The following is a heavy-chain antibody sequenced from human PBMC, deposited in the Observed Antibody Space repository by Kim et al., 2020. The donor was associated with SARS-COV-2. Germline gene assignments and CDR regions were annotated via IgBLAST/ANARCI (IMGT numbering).Heavy chain of an antibody. CDR1: GGSISSYY. Sequence: SETLSLTCTVSGGSISSYYWSWIRQPPGKGLEWIGYIYYSGSTNYNPSLKSRVTISVDTSKNQFSLKLSSVTAADTAVYYCARDQRDIVVVPAAIGPNWYFDLWGRGTLVTVSS. D-gene: IGHD2-2*01. J-gene: IGHJ2*01. V-gene: IGHV4-59*01. CDR3: ARDQRDIVVVPAAIGPNWYFDL. CDR2: IYYSGST.